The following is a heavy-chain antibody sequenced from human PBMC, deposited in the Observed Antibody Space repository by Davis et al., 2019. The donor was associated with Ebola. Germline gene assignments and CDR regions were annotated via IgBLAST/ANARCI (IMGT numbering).Heavy chain of an antibody. CDR1: GYTFTTYY. V-gene: IGHV1-46*01. CDR2: INPSGGST. Sequence: ASVKVSCKASGYTFTTYYIHWVRQAPGHGLEWMGIINPSGGSTNYAQKFQGRVTITADESTSTAYMELSSLRSEDTAVYYCARHPSITGTNYYYYYMDVWGKGTTVTVSS. D-gene: IGHD1-20*01. J-gene: IGHJ6*03. CDR3: ARHPSITGTNYYYYYMDV.